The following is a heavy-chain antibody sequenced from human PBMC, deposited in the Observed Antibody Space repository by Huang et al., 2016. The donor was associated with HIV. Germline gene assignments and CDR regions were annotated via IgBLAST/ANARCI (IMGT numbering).Heavy chain of an antibody. CDR3: ARGQLGSYGDYDVLY. J-gene: IGHJ4*02. CDR1: GGTLSKYA. D-gene: IGHD4-17*01. V-gene: IGHV1-69*13. Sequence: QVQLVQSGAEVKTPGSSVKVSCKASGGTLSKYAISWLRQAPGHGLEWMGGSIPMFGTPNYARKFQGRVTITADDSTSTTYVEVSSLRSEDTALYYCARGQLGSYGDYDVLYWGQGTLVTVSS. CDR2: SIPMFGTP.